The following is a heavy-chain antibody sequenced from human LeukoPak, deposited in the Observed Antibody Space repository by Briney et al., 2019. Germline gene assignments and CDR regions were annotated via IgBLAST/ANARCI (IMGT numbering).Heavy chain of an antibody. Sequence: PSETLSLTCAVYGGSFSGYYWSWIRQPPGKGLEWIGEINHSGSTNYNPSLKSRVTISVDTSKNQFSLKLSSVTAADTAVYYCARRYSGSYFFGFYWFDPWGQGTLVTVSS. CDR1: GGSFSGYY. CDR3: ARRYSGSYFFGFYWFDP. CDR2: INHSGST. D-gene: IGHD1-26*01. V-gene: IGHV4-34*01. J-gene: IGHJ5*02.